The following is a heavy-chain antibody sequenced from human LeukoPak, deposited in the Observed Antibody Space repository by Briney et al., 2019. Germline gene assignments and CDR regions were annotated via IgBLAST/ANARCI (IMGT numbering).Heavy chain of an antibody. Sequence: AETLSLTCAVSGYSISSGYYWGLIRQPPGEGLEWIDIIYHSGSTYYKASLRSRFTISLDTPKNQFSLNLSSVSAADTAVYYGARGITLIRESMGSFAYWGQGTLVRVSS. V-gene: IGHV4-38-2*01. CDR1: GYSISSGYY. D-gene: IGHD3-10*01. CDR2: IYHSGST. CDR3: ARGITLIRESMGSFAY. J-gene: IGHJ4*02.